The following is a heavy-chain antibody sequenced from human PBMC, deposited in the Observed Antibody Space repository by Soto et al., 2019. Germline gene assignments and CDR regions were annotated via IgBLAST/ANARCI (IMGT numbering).Heavy chain of an antibody. Sequence: ASVKVSCKASGYTFTSYDINWVRQATGQGLEWMGWMNPNSGNTGYAQKFQGRVTMTRNTSISTAYMELSSLRSEDTAVYYCARVRGYSSRWYFYYYYMDVWGKGTTVTVSS. V-gene: IGHV1-8*01. CDR2: MNPNSGNT. CDR3: ARVRGYSSRWYFYYYYMDV. CDR1: GYTFTSYD. J-gene: IGHJ6*03. D-gene: IGHD6-13*01.